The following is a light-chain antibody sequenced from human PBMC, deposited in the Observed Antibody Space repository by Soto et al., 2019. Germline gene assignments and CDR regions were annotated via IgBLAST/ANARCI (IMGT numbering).Light chain of an antibody. Sequence: EIVMTQSPATLSVSPGERATLSCRASQSVSSNLAWYQQKPGQAPRLLIYGASTRATGIPARFSGSGSGTEFTLTISNLQSEDCAVYYCQQYNNWPPPLTFGGGTKVEIK. CDR3: QQYNNWPPPLT. V-gene: IGKV3-15*01. CDR1: QSVSSN. J-gene: IGKJ4*01. CDR2: GAS.